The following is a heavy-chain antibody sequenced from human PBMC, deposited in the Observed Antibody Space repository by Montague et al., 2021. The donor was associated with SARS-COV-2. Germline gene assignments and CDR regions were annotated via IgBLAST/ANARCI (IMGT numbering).Heavy chain of an antibody. V-gene: IGHV6-1*01. D-gene: IGHD1-14*01. Sequence: CAISGDSVSSNTAAWNWIRQSPSRGLEWLGRTYYRSKWYNDYAVSVRSRITISPDTSKNQFSLQLNSVTPEDTAVYYCTQERGPGRTTWHYFDYWGQGTLVTVSP. J-gene: IGHJ4*02. CDR2: TYYRSKWYN. CDR3: TQERGPGRTTWHYFDY. CDR1: GDSVSSNTAA.